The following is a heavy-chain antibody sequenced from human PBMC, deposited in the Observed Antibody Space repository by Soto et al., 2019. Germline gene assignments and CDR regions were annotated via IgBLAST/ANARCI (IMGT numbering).Heavy chain of an antibody. CDR1: GFTFSSYG. CDR3: AKDVVVGATTGLGDYYYYYGMDV. D-gene: IGHD1-26*01. V-gene: IGHV3-30*18. J-gene: IGHJ6*02. Sequence: QVQLVESGGGVVQPGRSLRLSCAASGFTFSSYGMHWVRQAPGKGLEWVAVISYDGSHKYYADSVKGRFTISRDNSKNTLYLQMNSLRAEDTAVYYCAKDVVVGATTGLGDYYYYYGMDVWGQGTTVTVSS. CDR2: ISYDGSHK.